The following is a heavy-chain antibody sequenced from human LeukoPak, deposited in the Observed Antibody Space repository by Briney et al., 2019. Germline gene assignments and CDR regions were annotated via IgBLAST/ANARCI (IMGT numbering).Heavy chain of an antibody. Sequence: SETLSLTCTVSGGSIGSGSYYWSWIRQPAGKGLEWIGCIYTSGSTNYNPSLKSRVTISVDTSKNQFSLKLSSVTAADTAVYYCAREPITMVRGVIRYGMDVWGQGTTVTVSS. J-gene: IGHJ6*02. CDR2: IYTSGST. CDR1: GGSIGSGSYY. CDR3: AREPITMVRGVIRYGMDV. V-gene: IGHV4-61*02. D-gene: IGHD3-10*01.